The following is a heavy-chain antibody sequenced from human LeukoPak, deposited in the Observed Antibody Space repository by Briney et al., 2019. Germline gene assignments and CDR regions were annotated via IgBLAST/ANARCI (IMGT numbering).Heavy chain of an antibody. CDR1: GGTFSSYA. D-gene: IGHD3-10*01. CDR3: ARPRDYYGSGSYYTGVWFDT. V-gene: IGHV1-69*05. CDR2: IIPIFGTA. J-gene: IGHJ5*02. Sequence: ASVKVSCKASGGTFSSYAISWVRQAPGQGLEWMGGIIPIFGTAHYAQKFQGRVTLTTDESTSTAYMELSSLRSEDTAVYYCARPRDYYGSGSYYTGVWFDTWGQGTLVTVSS.